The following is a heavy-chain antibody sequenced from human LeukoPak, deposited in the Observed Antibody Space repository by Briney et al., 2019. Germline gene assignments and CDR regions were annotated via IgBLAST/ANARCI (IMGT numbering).Heavy chain of an antibody. CDR1: GGSFSGYY. CDR2: INHSGST. J-gene: IGHJ4*02. D-gene: IGHD3-3*02. V-gene: IGHV4-34*01. CDR3: ARGRPFHHIDY. Sequence: PSETLSLTCAVYGGSFSGYYWSWIRQPPGKGLEWIGEINHSGSTNYNPSLKSRVTLSVDTSKNQFSLKLSSVTAADTAVYYCARGRPFHHIDYWGQGTLVTVSS.